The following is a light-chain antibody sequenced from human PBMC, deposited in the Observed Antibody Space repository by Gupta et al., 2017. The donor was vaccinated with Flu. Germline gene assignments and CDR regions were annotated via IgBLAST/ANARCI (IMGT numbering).Light chain of an antibody. CDR2: GAS. Sequence: EIVLTQSPGTLSLSPGERATLSCRASQSVSSSYLAWYQLKPGQAPRLLIYGASSRATGIPDRFSGSGSGTDFTLTISRLEPEDVAVYYCQQSGSSPRTFGQGTKVEIK. J-gene: IGKJ1*01. CDR1: QSVSSSY. CDR3: QQSGSSPRT. V-gene: IGKV3-20*01.